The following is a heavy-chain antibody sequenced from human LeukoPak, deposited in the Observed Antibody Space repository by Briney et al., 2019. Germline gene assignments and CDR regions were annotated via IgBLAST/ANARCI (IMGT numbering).Heavy chain of an antibody. CDR1: GFTFSSYS. Sequence: PGGSLRLSCAASGFTFSSYSMNWVRQAPGKGLEWVSYISSSGTSIYYADSVKGRFTISIDIAKNSLYLQMNGLRDGDTAVYYCARDSYDSRVYSCPHDYWGQGTLVTVSS. V-gene: IGHV3-48*02. D-gene: IGHD3-22*01. CDR2: ISSSGTSI. J-gene: IGHJ4*02. CDR3: ARDSYDSRVYSCPHDY.